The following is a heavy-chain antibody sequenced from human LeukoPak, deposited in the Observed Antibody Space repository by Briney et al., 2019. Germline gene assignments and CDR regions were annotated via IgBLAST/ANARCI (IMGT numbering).Heavy chain of an antibody. CDR3: ARRPTVTTPLTA. CDR2: ISGSGGGT. Sequence: GGSLRLSCAASGFTFSSYAMSWVRQAPEKGLEWVSTISGSGGGTYYADSVKGRFTISRDDSKNTLYLQMNSLRAEDTAVYYCARRPTVTTPLTAWGQGTLVTVSS. D-gene: IGHD4-17*01. V-gene: IGHV3-23*01. J-gene: IGHJ5*02. CDR1: GFTFSSYA.